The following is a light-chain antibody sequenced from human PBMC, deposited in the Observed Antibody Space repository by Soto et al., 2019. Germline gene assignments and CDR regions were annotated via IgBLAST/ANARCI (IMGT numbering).Light chain of an antibody. Sequence: EIVMTQSPATLSVSPGETATLSCRASQSVGSAVAWYQHKPGQAPRLLIVGASIRATGVPGRFSGGGSGTEFTLTISNLPSEDFAVYYWQQYRNWPPLTFGGGTTVEFK. CDR2: GAS. CDR3: QQYRNWPPLT. CDR1: QSVGSA. V-gene: IGKV3-15*01. J-gene: IGKJ4*01.